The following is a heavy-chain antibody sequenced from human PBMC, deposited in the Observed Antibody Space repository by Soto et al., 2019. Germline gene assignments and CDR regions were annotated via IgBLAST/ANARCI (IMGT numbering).Heavy chain of an antibody. Sequence: PSETLSLTCTVSGCSIGSSPYYCAWIPPPPGKGLEWIGLMYYSGSTYYNPSLKSRATISVDTSKSQFSLKLTSVTAADTAVYYCARHVHNYGMDVWGQGTTVTVSS. V-gene: IGHV4-39*01. J-gene: IGHJ6*02. CDR2: MYYSGST. CDR3: ARHVHNYGMDV. D-gene: IGHD1-1*01. CDR1: GCSIGSSPYY.